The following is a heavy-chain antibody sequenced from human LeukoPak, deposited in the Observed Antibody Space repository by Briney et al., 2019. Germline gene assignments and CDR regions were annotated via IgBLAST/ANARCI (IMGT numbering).Heavy chain of an antibody. D-gene: IGHD1-26*01. CDR3: ARHGPSIVGASTFDY. Sequence: SETLSLTCSVSGGSISNYYWNWMRQPAGKGLEWIGRLYSTGATNYNPSLKGRATMSVDTSKNQFSLKLSSVTAADTAVYYCARHGPSIVGASTFDYWGQGTLVTVSS. V-gene: IGHV4-4*07. CDR2: LYSTGAT. J-gene: IGHJ4*02. CDR1: GGSISNYY.